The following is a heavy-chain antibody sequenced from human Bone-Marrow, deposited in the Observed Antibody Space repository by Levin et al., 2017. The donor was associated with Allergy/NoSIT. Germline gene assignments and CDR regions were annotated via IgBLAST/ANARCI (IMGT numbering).Heavy chain of an antibody. CDR3: AKLRSYYYGAALDY. CDR1: GSTFNSYA. D-gene: IGHD3-10*01. V-gene: IGHV3-30*18. CDR2: ISYDGSNT. J-gene: IGHJ4*02. Sequence: GGSLRLSCEASGSTFNSYAMHWVRQAPGKGLEWVALISYDGSNTFYGASLEGRFTISRDNPKSILYLQMNSLRVEDTAVYYCAKLRSYYYGAALDYWGQGTLVTVSS.